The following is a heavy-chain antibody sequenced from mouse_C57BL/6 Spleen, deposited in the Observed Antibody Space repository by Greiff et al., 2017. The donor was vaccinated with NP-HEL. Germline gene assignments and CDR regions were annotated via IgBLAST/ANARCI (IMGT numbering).Heavy chain of an antibody. CDR3: TRDDGYYEGYAMDY. J-gene: IGHJ4*01. D-gene: IGHD2-3*01. CDR2: IDPETGGT. Sequence: QVHVKQSGAELVRPGASVTLSCKASGYTFTDYEMHWVKQTPVHGLEWIGAIDPETGGTAYNQKFKGKAILTADKSSSTAYMELRSLTSEDSAVYYCTRDDGYYEGYAMDYWGQGTSVTVSS. V-gene: IGHV1-15*01. CDR1: GYTFTDYE.